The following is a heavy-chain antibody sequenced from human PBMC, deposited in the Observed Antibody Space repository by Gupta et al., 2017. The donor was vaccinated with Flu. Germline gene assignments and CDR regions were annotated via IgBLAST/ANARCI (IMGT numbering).Heavy chain of an antibody. J-gene: IGHJ5*02. D-gene: IGHD2-2*02. CDR3: ARSKKLGYCSSTSCYTGWFDP. Sequence: LEWIGEINHSGSTNYNPSLKSRVTISVDTSKNQFSLKLSSVTAADTAVYYCARSKKLGYCSSTSCYTGWFDPWGQGTLVTVSS. V-gene: IGHV4-34*01. CDR2: INHSGST.